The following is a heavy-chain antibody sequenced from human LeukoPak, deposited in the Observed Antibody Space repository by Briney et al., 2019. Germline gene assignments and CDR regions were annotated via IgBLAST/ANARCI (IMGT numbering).Heavy chain of an antibody. Sequence: RTSETLSLTCTVSGGSISSSSYYWGWIRQPPGKGLEWIGSIYYSGSTYYNPSLKSRVTISVDTSKNQFSLKLSSVTAADTAVYYCARFAEAGYGDYVDGPYYYYMDVWGKGTTVTVSS. V-gene: IGHV4-39*07. CDR2: IYYSGST. CDR1: GGSISSSSYY. CDR3: ARFAEAGYGDYVDGPYYYYMDV. D-gene: IGHD4-17*01. J-gene: IGHJ6*03.